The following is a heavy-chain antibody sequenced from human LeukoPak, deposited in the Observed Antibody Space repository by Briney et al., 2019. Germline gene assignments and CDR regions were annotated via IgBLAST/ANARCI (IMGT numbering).Heavy chain of an antibody. CDR1: GFTFSSYA. CDR2: ISYDGSNK. CDR3: ARDNYGDSRQYFQH. Sequence: PGRSLRLSCAASGFTFSSYAMHWVRQAPGKGLEWVAVISYDGSNKYYADSVKGRFTISRDNSKNTLYLQMNSLRAEDTAVYYCARDNYGDSRQYFQHWGQGTLVTVSS. D-gene: IGHD4-17*01. V-gene: IGHV3-30*04. J-gene: IGHJ1*01.